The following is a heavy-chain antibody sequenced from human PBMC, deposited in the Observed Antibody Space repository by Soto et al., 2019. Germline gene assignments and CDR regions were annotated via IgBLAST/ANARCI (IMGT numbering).Heavy chain of an antibody. V-gene: IGHV1-2*02. CDR3: TRQANYCSSTTCHIDY. D-gene: IGHD2-2*01. Sequence: ASVKVSCKTSGYTFTGYYTHWVRQTPGQGLEWMGWINPNSSDTHYAQKFQGRVTMTRDMSISTAYLELSRLRSDDTAMYYCTRQANYCSSTTCHIDYWGQGTLVTVSS. CDR1: GYTFTGYY. CDR2: INPNSSDT. J-gene: IGHJ4*02.